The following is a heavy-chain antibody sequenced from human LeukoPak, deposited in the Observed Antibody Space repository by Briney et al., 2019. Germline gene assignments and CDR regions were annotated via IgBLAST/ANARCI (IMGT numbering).Heavy chain of an antibody. CDR3: AAYSGGLFDY. D-gene: IGHD2-15*01. V-gene: IGHV4-59*01. CDR2: IYYSGST. CDR1: GGSISRYY. J-gene: IGHJ4*02. Sequence: SETLSLNCTVSGGSISRYYWSWIRQPPGKGLEWIGYIYYSGSTNYNPSLKSRVTISVDTSKNQFSLKLSSVTAADTAVYYCAAYSGGLFDYWGQGTLVTVSS.